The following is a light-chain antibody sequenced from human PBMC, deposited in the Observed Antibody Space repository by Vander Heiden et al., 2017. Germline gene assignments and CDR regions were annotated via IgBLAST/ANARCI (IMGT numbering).Light chain of an antibody. V-gene: IGLV3-1*01. CDR3: QAWDSSTGV. CDR1: KLGDEY. CDR2: PDS. Sequence: SYELTQPPSVSVSPGQTASITCSGDKLGDEYACWYQQKPGQSPVLVIYPDSKRPSGIPERFSGSNSGNTATLTISGTQAMDEADYYCQAWDSSTGVFGGGTKLTVL. J-gene: IGLJ2*01.